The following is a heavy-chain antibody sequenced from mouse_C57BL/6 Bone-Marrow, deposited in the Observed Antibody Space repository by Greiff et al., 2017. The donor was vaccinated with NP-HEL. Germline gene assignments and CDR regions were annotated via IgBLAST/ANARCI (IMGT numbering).Heavy chain of an antibody. V-gene: IGHV10-1*01. CDR1: GFSFNTYA. CDR3: VRHEDYYGSHWYFDV. CDR2: IRSKSNNYAT. D-gene: IGHD1-1*01. Sequence: EVMLVESGGGLVQPKGSLKLSCAASGFSFNTYAMNWVRQAPGKGLEWVARIRSKSNNYATYYADSVKDRFTISRDDSESMLYLQMNNLKTEDTAMYYCVRHEDYYGSHWYFDVWGTGTTVTVSS. J-gene: IGHJ1*03.